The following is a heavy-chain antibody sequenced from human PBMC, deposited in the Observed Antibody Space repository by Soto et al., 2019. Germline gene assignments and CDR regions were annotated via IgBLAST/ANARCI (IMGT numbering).Heavy chain of an antibody. Sequence: SETLSLTCSVSGGSMNTYYWSWIRQPPGKGLEWIGYIYSSGSTNYKLSLKSRVVFSVDTSKNQFSLRLSSVTAADTAVYYCARGSGNPFDYWGQGTLVTVSS. V-gene: IGHV4-59*01. CDR3: ARGSGNPFDY. CDR1: GGSMNTYY. CDR2: IYSSGST. J-gene: IGHJ4*02. D-gene: IGHD2-15*01.